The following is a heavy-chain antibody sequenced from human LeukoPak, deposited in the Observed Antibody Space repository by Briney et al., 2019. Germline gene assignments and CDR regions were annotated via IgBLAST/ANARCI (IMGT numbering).Heavy chain of an antibody. V-gene: IGHV4-4*02. D-gene: IGHD3-22*01. J-gene: IGHJ4*02. CDR1: GGSISSSNW. Sequence: PSGTLSLTCAVSGGSISSSNWWSWVRQPPGKGLEWIGEIYHSGSTNYNPSLKSRVTISVDKSKNRFSLKLSSVTAADTAVYYCASRYYYDSSGLDYWGQGTLVTVSS. CDR2: IYHSGST. CDR3: ASRYYYDSSGLDY.